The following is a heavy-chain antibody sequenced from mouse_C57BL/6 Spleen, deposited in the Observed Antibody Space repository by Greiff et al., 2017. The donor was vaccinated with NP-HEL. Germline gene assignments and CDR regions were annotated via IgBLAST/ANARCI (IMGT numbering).Heavy chain of an antibody. CDR2: IRSKSNNYAT. CDR3: VRHEDYYYAMDY. Sequence: EVQGVESGGGLVQPKGSLKLSCAASGFSFNTYAMNWVRQAPGKGLEWVARIRSKSNNYATYYADSVKDRFTISRDDSESMLYLQMNNLKTEDTAMYYCVRHEDYYYAMDYWGQRTSVTVSS. V-gene: IGHV10-1*01. CDR1: GFSFNTYA. J-gene: IGHJ4*01.